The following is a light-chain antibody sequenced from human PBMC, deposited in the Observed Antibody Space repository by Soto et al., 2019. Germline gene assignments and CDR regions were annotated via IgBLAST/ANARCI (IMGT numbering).Light chain of an antibody. CDR2: GAS. V-gene: IGKV3-15*01. Sequence: EIVMTQSPATLSVSPGERATLSCRASQSVSSKLAWYQQKRGQAPRLLIYGASTRATGIPARFSGSGSGTEFTLTISSLQSEDFAVYYCQQYNKWPPWTFGQGTKVEIK. CDR3: QQYNKWPPWT. J-gene: IGKJ1*01. CDR1: QSVSSK.